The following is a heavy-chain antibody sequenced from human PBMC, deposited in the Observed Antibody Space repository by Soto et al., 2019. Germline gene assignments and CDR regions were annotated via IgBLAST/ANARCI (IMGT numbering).Heavy chain of an antibody. J-gene: IGHJ6*02. CDR2: IIPILGIA. D-gene: IGHD3-16*01. CDR1: GGTFSSYT. V-gene: IGHV1-69*02. CDR3: ARGGLTYYGMDV. Sequence: QVQLVQSGAEVKKPGSSVKVSCKASGGTFSSYTISWVRQAPGQGLEWMGRIIPILGIANSAQRFKGRVTITADKSTSTAYMELSSLRSEDTAVYYCARGGLTYYGMDVWGQGTTVTVSS.